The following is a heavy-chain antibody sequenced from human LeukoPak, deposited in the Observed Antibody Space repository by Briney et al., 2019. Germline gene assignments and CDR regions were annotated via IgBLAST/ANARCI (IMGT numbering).Heavy chain of an antibody. D-gene: IGHD1-26*01. J-gene: IGHJ6*02. CDR2: IGTASDP. CDR1: GFSFSNYD. V-gene: IGHV3-13*05. CDR3: ARGSAVVGATGYYNGMDV. Sequence: GGSLRLSCAASGFSFSNYDIHWVRQATGKGLEWVSGIGTASDPYYAGSVKGRLTISRENARNSLYLQMNSLRAGDTAVYYCARGSAVVGATGYYNGMDVWGQGTTVTVSS.